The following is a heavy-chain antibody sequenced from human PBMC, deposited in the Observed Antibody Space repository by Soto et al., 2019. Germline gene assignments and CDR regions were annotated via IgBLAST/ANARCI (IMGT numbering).Heavy chain of an antibody. CDR1: GFTFSSYA. V-gene: IGHV3-23*01. J-gene: IGHJ4*02. Sequence: GGSLRLSCAASGFTFSSYAMTWVRQAPRKGLEWVLGISGSGGSTYYADSVKGRFTISRHNSKNALYLQMNSLRAEDTAVYYCAKYPDAKVPFDYWGQGTLVTVSS. CDR3: AKYPDAKVPFDY. CDR2: ISGSGGST. D-gene: IGHD2-2*01.